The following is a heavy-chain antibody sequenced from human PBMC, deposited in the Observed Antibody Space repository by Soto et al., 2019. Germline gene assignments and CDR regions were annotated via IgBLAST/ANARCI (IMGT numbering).Heavy chain of an antibody. CDR2: VKWDGTTT. Sequence: EVQLVESGGGLVQPGGSLRLSCAASGFTFSDYWLHWVRQVPGKGLEWVSRVKWDGTTTNYADSVKDRFTISRDNAKNTVYLQVNSLTAEDTRLYYCARGIRYKYGMAVWGPGTTVTVSS. J-gene: IGHJ6*02. CDR3: ARGIRYKYGMAV. V-gene: IGHV3-74*01. CDR1: GFTFSDYW. D-gene: IGHD1-1*01.